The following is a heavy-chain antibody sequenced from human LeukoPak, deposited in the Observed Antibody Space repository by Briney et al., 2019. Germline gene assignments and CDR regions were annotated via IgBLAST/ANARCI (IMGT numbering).Heavy chain of an antibody. D-gene: IGHD6-13*01. J-gene: IGHJ2*01. CDR2: IYHSGST. V-gene: IGHV4-39*07. CDR1: GASISNSNYY. Sequence: SSETLSLTCTLSGASISNSNYYWGWIRQPPGKGLEWIGSIYHSGSTYYSPSLTSRVTISVDTSKNQFSLKLSSVTAADTAVYYCARTNLWDVGIAAAGYYWYFDLWGRGTLVTVSS. CDR3: ARTNLWDVGIAAAGYYWYFDL.